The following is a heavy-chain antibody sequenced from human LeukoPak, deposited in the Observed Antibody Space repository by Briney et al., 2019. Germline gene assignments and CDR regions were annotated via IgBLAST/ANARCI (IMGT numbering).Heavy chain of an antibody. D-gene: IGHD1-1*01. CDR2: IKQDGSEK. V-gene: IGHV3-7*01. Sequence: GGSLRLSCAASGFTFSDYYMTWVRQAPGKGLEWVANIKQDGSEKYYVDSVKGRFTISRDNAKNSLYLQMNSLRAEDTAVYYCARKGELERRRSWDCWGQGTLVTVSS. CDR1: GFTFSDYY. J-gene: IGHJ4*02. CDR3: ARKGELERRRSWDC.